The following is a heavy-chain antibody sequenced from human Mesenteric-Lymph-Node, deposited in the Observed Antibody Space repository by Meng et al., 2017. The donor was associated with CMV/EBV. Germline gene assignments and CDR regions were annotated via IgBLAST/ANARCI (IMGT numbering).Heavy chain of an antibody. D-gene: IGHD4-17*01. Sequence: SETLSLTCTVSGGSISSSSYYWGWIRQPLGKGLEWIGSIYYSGSTYYNPSLKSRVTISVDTSKNQFSLKLSSVTAADTAVYYCARTVTTSVFDYWGQGTLVTVSS. J-gene: IGHJ4*02. CDR2: IYYSGST. V-gene: IGHV4-39*07. CDR3: ARTVTTSVFDY. CDR1: GGSISSSSYY.